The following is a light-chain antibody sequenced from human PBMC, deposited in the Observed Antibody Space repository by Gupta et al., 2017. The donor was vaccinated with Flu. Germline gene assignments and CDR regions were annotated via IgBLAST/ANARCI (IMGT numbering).Light chain of an antibody. CDR1: QSVLHSSNNRNY. Sequence: DIVMTQSPESLAVSLGGRATMHCKSSQSVLHSSNNRNYVAWYQLKPGQSPKLLIYLTSTRASGVPDRFSGSVSGTDFTLTISSLQPEDVAVYYCHQDYDLPLTFGGGTKVEIK. J-gene: IGKJ4*01. CDR3: HQDYDLPLT. CDR2: LTS. V-gene: IGKV4-1*01.